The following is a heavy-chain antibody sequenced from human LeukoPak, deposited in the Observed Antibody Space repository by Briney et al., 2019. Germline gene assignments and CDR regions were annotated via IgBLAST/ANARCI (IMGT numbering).Heavy chain of an antibody. V-gene: IGHV5-51*01. J-gene: IGHJ4*02. CDR3: ARQFRYCSGGSCYGDYFDY. Sequence: GESLKTSCKGSGYSFTSYWIGWVGQIPGKGLEWMGIIYPGDSDTRYSPSFQGQVTISADKSISTAYLQWSSLKASDTAMYYCARQFRYCSGGSCYGDYFDYWGQGTLVTVSS. CDR2: IYPGDSDT. D-gene: IGHD2-15*01. CDR1: GYSFTSYW.